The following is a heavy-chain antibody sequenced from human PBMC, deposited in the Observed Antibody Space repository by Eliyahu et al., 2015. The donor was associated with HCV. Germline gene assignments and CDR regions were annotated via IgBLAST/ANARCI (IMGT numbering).Heavy chain of an antibody. CDR3: ASQVYSSGWYDFDY. CDR1: GGSISSSSYY. J-gene: IGHJ4*02. CDR2: MYYSGST. V-gene: IGHV4-39*01. Sequence: QLQLQESGPGLVEPSETLSLTCTVSGGSISSSSYYWGWVRQPPGKGLEWIGSMYYSGSTYYNPSLKSRVTMSVDTSNNQFSLKLGSVTAVDTAVYYCASQVYSSGWYDFDYWGQGTLVTVSS. D-gene: IGHD6-19*01.